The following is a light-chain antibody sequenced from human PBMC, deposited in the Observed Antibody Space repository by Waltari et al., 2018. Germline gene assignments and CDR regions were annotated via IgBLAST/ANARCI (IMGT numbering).Light chain of an antibody. Sequence: DIQMPQSPSTLSASVGDRITIPCRASHSITIWLAWYQQKPGEAPKLLIFRASSLESGVPSRFSGSGSGTEFTLTISSLQPDDFATYYCQQYNTYPWTFGQGTKVEIK. CDR1: HSITIW. CDR3: QQYNTYPWT. V-gene: IGKV1-5*03. CDR2: RAS. J-gene: IGKJ1*01.